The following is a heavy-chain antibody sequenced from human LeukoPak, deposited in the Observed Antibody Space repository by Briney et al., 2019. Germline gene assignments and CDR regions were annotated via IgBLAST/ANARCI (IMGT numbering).Heavy chain of an antibody. J-gene: IGHJ5*02. Sequence: SETLSLTCAVYGGSFSGYYWSWIRQPPGKGLEWIGEINHSGSTNYNPSLKSRVTISVDTSKNHFSLKLSSVTAADTAVYYCARGCDFWSGYYSNWFDPWGQGTLVTVSS. CDR2: INHSGST. D-gene: IGHD3-3*01. CDR3: ARGCDFWSGYYSNWFDP. CDR1: GGSFSGYY. V-gene: IGHV4-34*01.